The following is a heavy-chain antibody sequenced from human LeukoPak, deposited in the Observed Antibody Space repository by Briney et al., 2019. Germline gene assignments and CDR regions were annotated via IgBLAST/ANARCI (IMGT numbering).Heavy chain of an antibody. D-gene: IGHD4-11*01. CDR1: GFTFNHYG. CDR3: ARDAQRGFDYSNSLEY. V-gene: IGHV3-33*01. CDR2: KWSDGTNQ. Sequence: PGGSLRLSCAAAGFTFNHYGMHWVRQAPGKGLQWVAVKWSDGTNQYYADSVKGRFTISRDDSGNTVYRQMNSLRPEDTGVYYCARDAQRGFDYSNSLEYWGQGTPVTVST. J-gene: IGHJ4*02.